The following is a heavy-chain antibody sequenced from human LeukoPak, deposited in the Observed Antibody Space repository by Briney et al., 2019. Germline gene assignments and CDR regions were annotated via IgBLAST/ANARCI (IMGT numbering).Heavy chain of an antibody. D-gene: IGHD1-1*01. J-gene: IGHJ4*02. V-gene: IGHV4-59*08. CDR3: ARHRPYGSRIGSFDY. CDR2: IYYSGST. CDR1: GYSISSGYY. Sequence: PSETLSLTCTVSGYSISSGYYWSWIRQPPGKGLEWIGYIYYSGSTNYNPSLKSRVTISVDTSKNQFSLKLSSVTAADTAVYYCARHRPYGSRIGSFDYWGQGTLVTVSS.